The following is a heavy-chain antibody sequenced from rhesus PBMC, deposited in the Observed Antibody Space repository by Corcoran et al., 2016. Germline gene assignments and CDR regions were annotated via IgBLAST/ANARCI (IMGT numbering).Heavy chain of an antibody. D-gene: IGHD2-39*02. CDR3: ARQGYTDHLGGLDS. J-gene: IGHJ6*01. CDR1: GGSITGYHN. CDR2: VYGNRAHT. Sequence: QLQLQESGPGLVKPSETLSLTCTVSGGSITGYHNWNWIRQAPGKGLEWIGAVYGNRAHTNYNPSRKSRVTISKDTSKNQFSLRLTSGTAADTAVYYCARQGYTDHLGGLDSWGQGVVVTVSS. V-gene: IGHV4-143*01.